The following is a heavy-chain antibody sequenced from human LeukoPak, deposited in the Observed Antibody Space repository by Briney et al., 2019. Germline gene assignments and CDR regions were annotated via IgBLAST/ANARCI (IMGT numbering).Heavy chain of an antibody. V-gene: IGHV3-33*01. CDR2: IWYDGSNK. CDR3: ARGGRTTWHGMDV. D-gene: IGHD4-17*01. CDR1: GFTFSTYG. J-gene: IGHJ6*02. Sequence: PGRSLRLSCEASGFTFSTYGMHWVRQAPGKGLEWVAVIWYDGSNKNYADYVKGRFTISRDNSKNTLYLQMNSLRAEDTAVYYCARGGRTTWHGMDVWGQGTTVTVSS.